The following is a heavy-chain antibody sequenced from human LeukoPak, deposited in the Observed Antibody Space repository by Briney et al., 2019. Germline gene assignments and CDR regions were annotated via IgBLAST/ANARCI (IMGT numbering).Heavy chain of an antibody. Sequence: ASVKVSCKASGYTFTGYYTHWVRQAPGQGLEWLGWLNPNSGGTKYAQKFQGRVTMTRDTSIRTAYMELSGLKSDDTAVYYCARDHGDYVQYNWFDPWGQGTLVTVSS. J-gene: IGHJ5*02. D-gene: IGHD4-17*01. CDR2: LNPNSGGT. CDR3: ARDHGDYVQYNWFDP. V-gene: IGHV1-2*02. CDR1: GYTFTGYY.